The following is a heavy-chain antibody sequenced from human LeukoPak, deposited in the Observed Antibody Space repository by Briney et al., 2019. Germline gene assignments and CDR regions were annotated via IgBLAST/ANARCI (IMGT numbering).Heavy chain of an antibody. Sequence: GRSLRLSCAASGFTFSSYAMHWVRQAPGKGLEWVAVISYDGSNKYYADSVKGRFTISRDNSKNTLYLQMNSLRAEDTAVCYCARDNYYGSGSYYKPYYYYYGMDVWGQGSTVTVSS. CDR1: GFTFSSYA. V-gene: IGHV3-30*04. J-gene: IGHJ6*02. D-gene: IGHD3-10*01. CDR3: ARDNYYGSGSYYKPYYYYYGMDV. CDR2: ISYDGSNK.